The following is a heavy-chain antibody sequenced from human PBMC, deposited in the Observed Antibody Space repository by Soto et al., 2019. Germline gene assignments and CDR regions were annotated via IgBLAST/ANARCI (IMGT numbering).Heavy chain of an antibody. J-gene: IGHJ6*01. Sequence: QVQLVESGGGVVQPGRSLRLSCAASGFTFSSYAMHWVRQAPGKGLEWVAVISYDGSNKYYADSVKGRFTISRDNSKNTLYLQMNSLRAEDTAVYYCAREPTYYDFWSGYYALYYYYYYGMDVW. D-gene: IGHD3-3*01. CDR2: ISYDGSNK. CDR1: GFTFSSYA. V-gene: IGHV3-30-3*01. CDR3: AREPTYYDFWSGYYALYYYYYYGMDV.